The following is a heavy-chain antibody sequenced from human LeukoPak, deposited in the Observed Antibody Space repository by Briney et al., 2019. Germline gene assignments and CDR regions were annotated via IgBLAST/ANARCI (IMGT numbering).Heavy chain of an antibody. CDR1: GGSISSGSYY. V-gene: IGHV4-61*02. CDR2: IYTSGST. CDR3: ASVIVGATIRSEAFDI. Sequence: PSETLSLTCTVSGGSISSGSYYWSWIRQPAGKGLEWIGRIYTSGSTNYNPSLKSRVTISVDTSKNQFSLKLSSVTAADTAVYYCASVIVGATIRSEAFDIWGQGTMVTVSS. J-gene: IGHJ3*02. D-gene: IGHD1-26*01.